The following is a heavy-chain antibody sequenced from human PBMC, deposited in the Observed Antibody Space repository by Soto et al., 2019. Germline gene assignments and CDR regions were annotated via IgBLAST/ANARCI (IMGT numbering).Heavy chain of an antibody. V-gene: IGHV1-3*01. CDR3: AWWIIVLNVIDV. J-gene: IGHJ6*02. Sequence: ASVKVSCKASGYTFTSYAMHWVRQAPGQRLEWMGWINAGNGNTKYSQKFQGRVTITRDTSASTAYMELSSLRSEDTAVYYCAWWIIVLNVIDVWGQGTMVPVSS. CDR2: INAGNGNT. D-gene: IGHD2-15*01. CDR1: GYTFTSYA.